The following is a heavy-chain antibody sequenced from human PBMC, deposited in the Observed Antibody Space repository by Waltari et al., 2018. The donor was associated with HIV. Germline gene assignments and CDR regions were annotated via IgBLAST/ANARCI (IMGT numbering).Heavy chain of an antibody. CDR1: GYTFTSYA. J-gene: IGHJ6*02. CDR2: SNAGNGNT. V-gene: IGHV1-3*02. D-gene: IGHD3-10*01. Sequence: QVQLVQSGAEVKKPGASVKVSCKASGYTFTSYAMHWVRQAPGQRLVWMGWSNAGNGNTKYSQEFQGRVTITRDTSASTAYMELSSLRSEDMAVYYCAREIVRGVITSPGSAGGMDVWGQGTTVTVSS. CDR3: AREIVRGVITSPGSAGGMDV.